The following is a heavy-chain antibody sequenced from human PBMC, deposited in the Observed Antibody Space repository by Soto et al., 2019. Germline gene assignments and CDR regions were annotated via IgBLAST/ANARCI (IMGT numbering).Heavy chain of an antibody. CDR3: AKSLWFGESAGGMDV. CDR2: ISGSGGTT. V-gene: IGHV3-23*01. CDR1: GFTFSSYA. J-gene: IGHJ6*02. D-gene: IGHD3-10*01. Sequence: PGGSLRLSCAASGFTFSSYAMNWVRQAPGKGLEWVSGISGSGGTTYYADSVKGRFTFSRDNSKNTLYLQMNSLRAEDTAVYYCAKSLWFGESAGGMDVWGQGTTVTVSS.